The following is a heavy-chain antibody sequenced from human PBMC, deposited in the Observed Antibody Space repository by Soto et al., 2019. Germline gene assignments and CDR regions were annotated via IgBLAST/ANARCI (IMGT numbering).Heavy chain of an antibody. V-gene: IGHV4-39*01. Sequence: SETLSLTCTVSGGSISSSSYYWGWIRQPPGKGLEWIGSIYYSGSTYYNPSLKSRVTISVDTSMHQFSLKLTSVTAADTAVYYCARTYYGDNSGWYFDYWGQGTLVTVSS. J-gene: IGHJ4*02. CDR3: ARTYYGDNSGWYFDY. D-gene: IGHD4-17*01. CDR2: IYYSGST. CDR1: GGSISSSSYY.